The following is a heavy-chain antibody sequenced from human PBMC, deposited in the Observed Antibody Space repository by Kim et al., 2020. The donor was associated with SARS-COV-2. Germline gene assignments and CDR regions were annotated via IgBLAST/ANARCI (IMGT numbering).Heavy chain of an antibody. V-gene: IGHV1-46*01. Sequence: ASVKVSCKASGYTFTSYYMHWVRQAPGQGLEWMGIINPSGGSTSYAQKFQGRVTMTRDTSTSTVYMELSSLRSEDTAVYYCARDLRVRGVIISRPRVNLDYWGQGTLVTVSS. D-gene: IGHD3-10*01. CDR2: INPSGGST. CDR3: ARDLRVRGVIISRPRVNLDY. CDR1: GYTFTSYY. J-gene: IGHJ4*02.